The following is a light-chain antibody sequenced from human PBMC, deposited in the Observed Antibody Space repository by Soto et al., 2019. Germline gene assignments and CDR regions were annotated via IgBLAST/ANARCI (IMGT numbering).Light chain of an antibody. CDR2: EVT. J-gene: IGLJ1*01. CDR1: SSDVGRYNY. CDR3: GSYTSTYVRI. Sequence: QSALTHPASVSWSPGQSITISCTGTSSDVGRYNYVSWYQQYPGRAPKLIIYEVTNRPSGVSDRFSGSKSGNVASLTISGLQAADEADYYCGSYTSTYVRIFGTGTKVTVL. V-gene: IGLV2-14*01.